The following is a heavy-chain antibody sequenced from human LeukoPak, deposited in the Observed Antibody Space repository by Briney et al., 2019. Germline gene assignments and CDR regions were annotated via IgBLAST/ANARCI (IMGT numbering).Heavy chain of an antibody. CDR3: ARQGALYCSSTSCAMGY. CDR2: MNPNSGNT. J-gene: IGHJ4*02. V-gene: IGHV1-8*01. CDR1: GYTFTSYD. Sequence: GASVKVSCKASGYTFTSYDINLVRQATGQGLEGMGWMNPNSGNTGYAQKFQGRVTMTRNTSISTAYMELSSLRSEDTAVYYCARQGALYCSSTSCAMGYWGQGTLVTVSS. D-gene: IGHD2-2*01.